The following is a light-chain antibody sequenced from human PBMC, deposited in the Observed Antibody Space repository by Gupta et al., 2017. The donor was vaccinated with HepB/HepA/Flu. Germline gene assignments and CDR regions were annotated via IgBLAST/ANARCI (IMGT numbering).Light chain of an antibody. V-gene: IGLV1-47*01. J-gene: IGLJ3*02. CDR1: SSNIGHNY. CDR3: AVCDGSLSDVWV. Sequence: QSVLTQPPSAPGTPGQRVIISCSGSSSNIGHNYVYWYQQLPGTAPKLLIYRNNQRPSGVPDRFSGSKSATSASLAISGLRSEDEADYYCAVCDGSLSDVWVFGGGTKLTVL. CDR2: RNN.